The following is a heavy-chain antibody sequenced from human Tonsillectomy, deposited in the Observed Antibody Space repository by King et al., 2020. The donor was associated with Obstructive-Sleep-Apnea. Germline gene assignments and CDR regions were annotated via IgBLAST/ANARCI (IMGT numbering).Heavy chain of an antibody. CDR3: ARGWELLMLDY. Sequence: QLQESGPGLVKPSETLSLTCTVSGGSISSSSYYWGWIRQPPGKGLGWIGSIYYSGGTYYNPSLKSRVTISLDTSKNQFSLKLSSVTAADTAVYYCARGWELLMLDYWGQGTLVTVSS. CDR2: IYYSGGT. V-gene: IGHV4-39*07. CDR1: GGSISSSSYY. J-gene: IGHJ4*02. D-gene: IGHD1-26*01.